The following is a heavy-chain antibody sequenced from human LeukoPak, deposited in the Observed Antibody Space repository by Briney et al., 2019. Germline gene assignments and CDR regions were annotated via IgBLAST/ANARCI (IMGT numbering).Heavy chain of an antibody. V-gene: IGHV4-39*01. CDR3: ARQDYYDSSGEGFDY. J-gene: IGHJ4*02. CDR2: IYYSGST. D-gene: IGHD3-22*01. CDR1: GGSISSSSYY. Sequence: SETLSLTCTVSGGSISSSSYYWGWIRQPPGKGLEWIGCIYYSGSTYYYPSLKTRATISVDTAKNQVSLRLNSVTAAVNAVWYCARQDYYDSSGEGFDYWGQGTLVTVSS.